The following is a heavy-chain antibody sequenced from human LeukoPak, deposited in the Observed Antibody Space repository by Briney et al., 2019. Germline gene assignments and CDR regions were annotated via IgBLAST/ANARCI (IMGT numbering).Heavy chain of an antibody. J-gene: IGHJ4*02. V-gene: IGHV3-30*18. CDR1: GFTFSSYW. Sequence: GGSLRLSCAASGFTFSSYWMHWVRQAPGKGLEWVAVISYDGSNKYYADSVKGRFTISRDNSKNTLYLQMNSLRAEDTAVYYCAKDRYDSSGFPDYWGQGTLVTVSS. D-gene: IGHD3-22*01. CDR2: ISYDGSNK. CDR3: AKDRYDSSGFPDY.